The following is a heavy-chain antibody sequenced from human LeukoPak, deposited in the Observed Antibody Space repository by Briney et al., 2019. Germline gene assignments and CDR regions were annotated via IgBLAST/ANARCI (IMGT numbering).Heavy chain of an antibody. V-gene: IGHV1-2*02. Sequence: ASVKVSCKASGYTFTDKYMYWVRQAPGQGLEWMGWINPNSGVTNYAQKFQGRVTMTRDTSISTAYMELSRLRSDDTAVYYCASGGLLWFGERHYYYYYYMDVWGKGTTVTISS. J-gene: IGHJ6*03. CDR3: ASGGLLWFGERHYYYYYYMDV. CDR2: INPNSGVT. CDR1: GYTFTDKY. D-gene: IGHD3-10*01.